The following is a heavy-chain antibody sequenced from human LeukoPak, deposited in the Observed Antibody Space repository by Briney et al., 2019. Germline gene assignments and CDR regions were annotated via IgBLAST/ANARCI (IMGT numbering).Heavy chain of an antibody. CDR3: ARGRNIEMTTMSGGSDY. Sequence: GASVKVSCKASGYTFTDYYMHWVRQAPAQGLEWMGWLNPNSGDTNYAQKLQGRVNITRDSSISTAHMELSHLESDDSALYSCARGRNIEMTTMSGGSDYWGQGTLVTVSS. V-gene: IGHV1-2*02. CDR1: GYTFTDYY. J-gene: IGHJ4*02. D-gene: IGHD5-24*01. CDR2: LNPNSGDT.